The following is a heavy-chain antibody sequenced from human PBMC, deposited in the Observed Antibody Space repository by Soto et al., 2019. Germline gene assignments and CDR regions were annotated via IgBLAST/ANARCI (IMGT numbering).Heavy chain of an antibody. J-gene: IGHJ6*02. CDR2: IRSKAYGGTT. CDR1: GFTFGDYA. Sequence: EVQLVESGGGLVQPGRSLRLSCTASGFTFGDYAMSWVRQAPGKGLEWVGFIRSKAYGGTTEYAASVKGRFTISRDDSKSIAYLQMNSLKTEDTAVYYCTRDGKGLWFGELHYGMDVWGQGTTVTVSS. CDR3: TRDGKGLWFGELHYGMDV. V-gene: IGHV3-49*04. D-gene: IGHD3-10*01.